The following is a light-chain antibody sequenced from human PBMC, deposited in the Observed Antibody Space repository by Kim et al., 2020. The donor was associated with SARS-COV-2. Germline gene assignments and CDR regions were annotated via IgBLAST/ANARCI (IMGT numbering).Light chain of an antibody. CDR3: QAWDRRTVV. J-gene: IGLJ2*01. CDR1: KLEDKY. V-gene: IGLV3-1*01. Sequence: SVSPGQTASITCSGDKLEDKYVCWYQQKPGQSPVLVIYQDTKRPSGIPERFSGSNSGNTATLTISGTQAMDEADYYCQAWDRRTVVFGGGTQLTVL. CDR2: QDT.